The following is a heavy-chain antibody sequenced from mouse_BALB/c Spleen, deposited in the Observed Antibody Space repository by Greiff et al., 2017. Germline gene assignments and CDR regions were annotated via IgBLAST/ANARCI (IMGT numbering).Heavy chain of an antibody. D-gene: IGHD2-3*01. J-gene: IGHJ4*01. CDR3: ARNLNDGYYLFYAMDY. Sequence: VQLKESGPGLVAPSQSLSITCTVSGFSLSRYSVHWVRQPPGKGLEWLGMIWGGGSTDYNSALKSRLSISKDNSKSQVFLKMNSLQTDDTAMYYCARNLNDGYYLFYAMDYWGQGTSVTVSS. CDR1: GFSLSRYS. V-gene: IGHV2-6-4*01. CDR2: IWGGGST.